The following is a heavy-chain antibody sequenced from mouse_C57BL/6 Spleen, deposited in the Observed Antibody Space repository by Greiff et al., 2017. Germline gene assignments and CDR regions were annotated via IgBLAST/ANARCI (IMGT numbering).Heavy chain of an antibody. CDR1: GYSLTSYG. CDR2: ICSGGST. V-gene: IGHV2-2*01. Sequence: QVQLKQSGPGLVQPSQSLSITCTVSGYSLTSYGVHWVRQSPGKGLEWLGVICSGGSTDYNAAFISRLSISKDNSKSQVFFKMNSLQADDTAIYYCAREGGYSHYDFDYWGQGTTLTVSS. CDR3: AREGGYSHYDFDY. J-gene: IGHJ2*01. D-gene: IGHD2-5*01.